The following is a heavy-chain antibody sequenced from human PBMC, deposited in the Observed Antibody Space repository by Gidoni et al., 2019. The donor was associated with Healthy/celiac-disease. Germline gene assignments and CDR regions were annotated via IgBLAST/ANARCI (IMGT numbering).Heavy chain of an antibody. D-gene: IGHD6-19*01. CDR3: AKGGYSSGWPSDAFDI. J-gene: IGHJ3*02. CDR1: GFTFSSYA. CDR2: ISGSGGST. V-gene: IGHV3-23*01. Sequence: EVQLLESGGGLVQPGGCLRLSCAASGFTFSSYAMSWVRQAPGKGLEWVAAISGSGGSTYYADSVKGRFTISRDNSKNTLYLQMNSLRAEDTAVYYCAKGGYSSGWPSDAFDIWGQGTMVTVSS.